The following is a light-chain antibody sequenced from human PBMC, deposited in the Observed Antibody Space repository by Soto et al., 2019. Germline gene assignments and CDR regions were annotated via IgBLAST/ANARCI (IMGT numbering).Light chain of an antibody. J-gene: IGKJ1*01. CDR3: QHYNSYSEA. CDR1: QTNSSW. Sequence: IQMTQSPSTLSGSIGDRVTITCLASQTNSSWLAWYEQKPGKAPNLLIYKASTLKSGVPSRFSGSGSGTEFTLTISSLQPDDFATYYCQHYNSYSEAFGQGAKLDIK. V-gene: IGKV1-5*03. CDR2: KAS.